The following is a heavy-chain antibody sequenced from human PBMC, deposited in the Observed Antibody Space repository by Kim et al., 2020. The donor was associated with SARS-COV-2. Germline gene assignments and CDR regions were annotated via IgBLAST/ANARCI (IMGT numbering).Heavy chain of an antibody. V-gene: IGHV3-23*01. D-gene: IGHD2-15*01. CDR2: ISGSGGST. J-gene: IGHJ6*02. Sequence: GGSLRLSCAASGFTFSSYAMSWVRQAPGKGLEWVSAISGSGGSTYYADSVKGRFTISRDNSKHTLYLQMNSLRAEDTAVYYCAKVRARLLGYYYYGMDVWGQGTTVTVSS. CDR1: GFTFSSYA. CDR3: AKVRARLLGYYYYGMDV.